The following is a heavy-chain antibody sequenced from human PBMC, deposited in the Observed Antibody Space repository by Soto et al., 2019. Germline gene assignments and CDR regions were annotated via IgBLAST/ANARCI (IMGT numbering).Heavy chain of an antibody. CDR2: IRHSGDTV. D-gene: IGHD1-26*01. Sequence: QMQLVESGGGLVEPGGSLRLSCAASGFIFSDYYMSWIRQAPGEGLEWISYIRHSGDTVFYADSVKGRFTISRDNTNNLLYRKMNSLRAEDTAVYYCARAVGSYDALAIWGQGTMVTVAS. J-gene: IGHJ3*02. V-gene: IGHV3-11*01. CDR3: ARAVGSYDALAI. CDR1: GFIFSDYY.